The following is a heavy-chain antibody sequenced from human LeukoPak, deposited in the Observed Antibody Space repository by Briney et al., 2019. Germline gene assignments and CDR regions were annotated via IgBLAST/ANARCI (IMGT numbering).Heavy chain of an antibody. J-gene: IGHJ2*01. CDR2: IYYSGST. CDR1: GFXVSSNY. V-gene: IGHV4-59*02. CDR3: ARTYGSSGLGYFDL. Sequence: LRLSCTASGFXVSSNYINWIRQPPGKGLKWIGYIYYSGSTNYSPSLKSRLTISVDTSKNQFSLKLSSVTAADTAVYYCARTYGSSGLGYFDLWGRGTLVTVSS. D-gene: IGHD6-13*01.